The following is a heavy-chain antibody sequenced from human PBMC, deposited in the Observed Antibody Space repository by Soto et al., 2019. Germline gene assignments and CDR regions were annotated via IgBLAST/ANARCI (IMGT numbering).Heavy chain of an antibody. D-gene: IGHD3-9*01. CDR2: IYSGGST. Sequence: GGSLRLSCAASGFTVSSDYMSWVRQAPGKGLEWVSVIYSGGSTYYADSVKGRFTISRDNSKNTLYLQMNSLRSEDTAVYYCARGSSVLRYFDWLSPWGQGTLVTVSS. CDR1: GFTVSSDY. V-gene: IGHV3-53*05. CDR3: ARGSSVLRYFDWLSP. J-gene: IGHJ5*02.